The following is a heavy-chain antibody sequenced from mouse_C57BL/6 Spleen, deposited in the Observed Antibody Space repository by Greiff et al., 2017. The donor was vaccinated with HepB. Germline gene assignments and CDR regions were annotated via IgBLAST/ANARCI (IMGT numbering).Heavy chain of an antibody. V-gene: IGHV1-55*01. CDR3: ARRRLFTTVVAPFDY. J-gene: IGHJ2*01. CDR2: IYPGSGST. Sequence: VQLQQPGAELVKPGASVKMSCKASGYTFTSYWITWVKQRPGQGLEWIGDIYPGSGSTNYNEKFKSKATLTVDTSSSTAYMQLSSLTSEDSAVYYCARRRLFTTVVAPFDYWGQGTTLTVSS. CDR1: GYTFTSYW. D-gene: IGHD1-1*01.